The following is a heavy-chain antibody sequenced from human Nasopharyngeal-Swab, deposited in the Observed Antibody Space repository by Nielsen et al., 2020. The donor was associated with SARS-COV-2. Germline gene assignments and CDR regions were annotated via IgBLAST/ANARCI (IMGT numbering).Heavy chain of an antibody. V-gene: IGHV7-4-1*02. CDR1: GGTFSSYA. J-gene: IGHJ4*02. D-gene: IGHD6-13*01. Sequence: ASVKVSCKASGGTFSSYAISWVRQATGQGLEWMGLINTNTGNQTYAQGLPGRFVFSLGTSVSTAYLQISSLKAEDTAVYYCARRETYSSSWYLNLYYFDYWGQGTLVTVSS. CDR3: ARRETYSSSWYLNLYYFDY. CDR2: INTNTGNQ.